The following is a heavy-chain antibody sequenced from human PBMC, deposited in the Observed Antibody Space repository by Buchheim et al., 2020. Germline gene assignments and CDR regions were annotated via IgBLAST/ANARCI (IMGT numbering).Heavy chain of an antibody. CDR1: GVSVNNNNYF. V-gene: IGHV4-61*01. CDR2: IYYNGNT. J-gene: IGHJ4*02. CDR3: ARGYDFWDH. Sequence: QVQLQESGPGLVKPSETLSLTCTVSGVSVNNNNYFWSWIRQPPGRELEWIGYIYYNGNTKYNPSLKSQAAIAIDTSKNQFSLEMRSVSAADTAVYYCARGYDFWDHWGQGTL. D-gene: IGHD3-3*01.